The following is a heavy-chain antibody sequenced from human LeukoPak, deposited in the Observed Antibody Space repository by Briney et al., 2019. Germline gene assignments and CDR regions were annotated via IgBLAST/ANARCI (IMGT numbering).Heavy chain of an antibody. Sequence: PGRSLRLSCAASGFTFSTYGMHWVRQAPGKGLEWVAVISYDGGDDGSDKYYADSVKGRFTISRDNSKSTLFLQMDSLRAEDTGVYYCAAEPAPAAFDYWGQGTLVTVSS. CDR2: ISYDGGDDGSDK. J-gene: IGHJ4*02. V-gene: IGHV3-30*03. D-gene: IGHD6-13*01. CDR1: GFTFSTYG. CDR3: AAEPAPAAFDY.